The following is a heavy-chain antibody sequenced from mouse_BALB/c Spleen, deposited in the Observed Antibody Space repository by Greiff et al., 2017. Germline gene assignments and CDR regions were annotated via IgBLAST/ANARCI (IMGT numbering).Heavy chain of an antibody. J-gene: IGHJ3*01. CDR1: GFTFSDYY. V-gene: IGHV5-4*02. D-gene: IGHD2-3*01. CDR3: ARGGYYSWFAY. CDR2: ISDGGSYT. Sequence: EVKLVESGGGLVKPGGSLKLSCAASGFTFSDYYMYWVRQTPEKRLEWVATISDGGSYTYYPDSVKGRFTISRDNAKNNLYLQMSSLKSEDTAMYYCARGGYYSWFAYWGQGTLVTVSA.